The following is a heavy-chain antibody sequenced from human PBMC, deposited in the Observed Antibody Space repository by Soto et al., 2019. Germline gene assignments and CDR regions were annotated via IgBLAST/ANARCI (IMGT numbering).Heavy chain of an antibody. D-gene: IGHD5-18*01. CDR1: GFTFSSNG. CDR2: ISFDGRNK. V-gene: IGHV3-30*03. CDR3: VRDKAAMDDYGMDV. Sequence: EQLVESGGGVVQPGRSLRLSCAASGFTFSSNGMHWVRQAPGKGLEWVATISFDGRNKYYGDSVKGRFTISRDNSKNTLYLQMNSLRAEDTAVYYCVRDKAAMDDYGMDVWGQGTTVTVSS. J-gene: IGHJ6*02.